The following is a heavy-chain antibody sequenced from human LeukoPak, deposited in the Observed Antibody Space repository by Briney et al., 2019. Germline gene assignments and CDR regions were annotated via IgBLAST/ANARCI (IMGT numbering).Heavy chain of an antibody. CDR2: IDYRGTT. D-gene: IGHD2-2*01. CDR3: ARHGNIVVLPATSKAFDI. J-gene: IGHJ3*02. V-gene: IGHV4-39*01. CDR1: GASISSTNFY. Sequence: SETLSLTCTISGASISSTNFYWGWIRQSPGKGLEWIGNIDYRGTTYYNPSLKSRVTISADTSHVFLRVSSVTAADTAVYYCARHGNIVVLPATSKAFDIWGQGTMVTVSS.